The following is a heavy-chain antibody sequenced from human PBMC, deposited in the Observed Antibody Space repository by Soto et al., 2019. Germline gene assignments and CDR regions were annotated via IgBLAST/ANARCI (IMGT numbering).Heavy chain of an antibody. CDR1: GPSLNNYY. J-gene: IGHJ4*02. D-gene: IGHD1-26*01. Sequence: QVQLQESGPGLVKPSETLSLTCTVSGPSLNNYYWSWVRQPAGKGLEWVGRIYTSGSTNYNPSLESRVTMSVDTSKNQFSLKLSSVTAADTAVYYWARGSLAPDYWGQGTLVTVSS. V-gene: IGHV4-4*07. CDR2: IYTSGST. CDR3: ARGSLAPDY.